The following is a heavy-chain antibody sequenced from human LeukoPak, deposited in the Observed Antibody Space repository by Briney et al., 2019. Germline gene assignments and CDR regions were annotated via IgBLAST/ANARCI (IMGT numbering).Heavy chain of an antibody. CDR1: GGIFPSYA. Sequence: SVKVSCKASGGIFPSYAFGWVRQAPGQGLEWMGRIIPILGIVNYAQKFQGRITITGDESTNTAYMELSSLRSDDTAVYYCARVVLWFGESGRYYFDYWGQGTLVTVSS. D-gene: IGHD3-10*01. CDR2: IIPILGIV. V-gene: IGHV1-69*13. CDR3: ARVVLWFGESGRYYFDY. J-gene: IGHJ4*02.